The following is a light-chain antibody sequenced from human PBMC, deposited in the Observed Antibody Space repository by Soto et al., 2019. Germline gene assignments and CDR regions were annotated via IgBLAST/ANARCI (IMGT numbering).Light chain of an antibody. CDR2: GAS. CDR3: GQFVSSPPRT. CDR1: QSVSIN. Sequence: VIKQSPATLSVSPGERAILSCRASQSVSINLAWYQQKPGQAPRLLIYGASTRATGIPARFSGSGSGTEFTLTISSLQSEDFAVYYCGQFVSSPPRTFGQGTKVDI. J-gene: IGKJ1*01. V-gene: IGKV3-15*01.